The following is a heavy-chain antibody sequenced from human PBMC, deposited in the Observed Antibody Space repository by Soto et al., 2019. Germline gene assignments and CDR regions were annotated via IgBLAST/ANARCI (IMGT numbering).Heavy chain of an antibody. CDR1: GGSISSGGYY. V-gene: IGHV4-31*03. D-gene: IGHD3-3*01. Sequence: SETLSLTCTVSGGSISSGGYYWSWIRQHPGKGLEWIGYIYYSGSTYYNPSLKSRVTISVDTSKNQFSLKLSSVTAADTAVYYCAREYYDFWTRWFDPWGQGTLVTVS. CDR3: AREYYDFWTRWFDP. J-gene: IGHJ5*02. CDR2: IYYSGST.